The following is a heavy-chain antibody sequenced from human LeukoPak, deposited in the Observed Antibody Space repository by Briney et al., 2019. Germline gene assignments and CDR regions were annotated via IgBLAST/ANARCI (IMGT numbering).Heavy chain of an antibody. CDR1: GGSISSSSYY. D-gene: IGHD1-1*01. CDR2: IYYSGST. Sequence: ASETLSLTCTVSGGSISSSSYYWGWIRQPPGKGLEWIGSIYYSGSTYYNPSLKSRVTISVDTSKNQFSLKLSSVTAADTAVYYCARPKLGTTGTYDYWGQGTLVTVSS. V-gene: IGHV4-39*01. CDR3: ARPKLGTTGTYDY. J-gene: IGHJ4*02.